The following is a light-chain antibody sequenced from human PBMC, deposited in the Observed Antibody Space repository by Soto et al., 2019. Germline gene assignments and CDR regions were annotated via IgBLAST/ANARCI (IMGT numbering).Light chain of an antibody. CDR1: SSNFGAGYD. Sequence: QPVLTQPPSVSGAPGQGVTISCTGSSSNFGAGYDAHWYQQVPGTAPKLLIYDSTNRPSGVPDRFSGSKSGTSASLAIVGLQAEDEADYYCAAWDDSLSAWVFGGGTKLTVL. CDR2: DST. J-gene: IGLJ3*02. CDR3: AAWDDSLSAWV. V-gene: IGLV1-40*01.